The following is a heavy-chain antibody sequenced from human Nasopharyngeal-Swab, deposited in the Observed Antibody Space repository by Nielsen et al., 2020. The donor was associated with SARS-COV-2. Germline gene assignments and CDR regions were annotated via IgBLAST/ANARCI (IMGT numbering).Heavy chain of an antibody. Sequence: PGKGLEWVAVISYDGSNKYYADSVKGRFTISRDNSKNTLYLQMNSLRAEDTAVYYCAKDPYCYGSGSYWNYFDYWGQGTLVTVSS. D-gene: IGHD3-10*01. J-gene: IGHJ4*02. CDR2: ISYDGSNK. V-gene: IGHV3-30*18. CDR3: AKDPYCYGSGSYWNYFDY.